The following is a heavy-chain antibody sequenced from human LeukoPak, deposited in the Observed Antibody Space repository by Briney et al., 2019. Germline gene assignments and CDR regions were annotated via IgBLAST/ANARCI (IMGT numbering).Heavy chain of an antibody. CDR1: GFTFGDYA. J-gene: IGHJ6*02. CDR3: VRYSSSSWYYYGMDV. CDR2: IRSKAYGGTT. V-gene: IGHV3-49*03. Sequence: GGSLRLSCTASGFTFGDYAMSWFRQDPGKGLEWVGFIRSKAYGGTTEYAASVKGRFTISREDSKSVAYLQMNSLKTEDTAVYYCVRYSSSSWYYYGMDVWGQGTTVTVSS. D-gene: IGHD6-6*01.